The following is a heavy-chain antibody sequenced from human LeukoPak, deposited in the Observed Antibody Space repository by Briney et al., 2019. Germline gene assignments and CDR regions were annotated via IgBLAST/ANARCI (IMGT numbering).Heavy chain of an antibody. CDR1: GGSISSLNL. Sequence: PSETLSLTCAVSGGSISSLNLWSWLRQPPGKGLEWVGEMYLDGRTNFHPSVRGRVTIFIDKPKNQLSLQLTSVTAADTAVYYCAGLEGRYSTDWFYFFDYWGREPWSPSPQ. J-gene: IGHJ4*02. CDR2: MYLDGRT. D-gene: IGHD6-19*01. V-gene: IGHV4-4*02. CDR3: AGLEGRYSTDWFYFFDY.